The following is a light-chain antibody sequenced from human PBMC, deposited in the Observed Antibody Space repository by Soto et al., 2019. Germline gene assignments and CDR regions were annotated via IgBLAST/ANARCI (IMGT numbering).Light chain of an antibody. V-gene: IGLV2-14*01. CDR2: EVS. CDR1: SSDIGDYNY. J-gene: IGLJ3*02. CDR3: SSFTTTTTLGGV. Sequence: QSALTQPASVSGSPGQSITISYTGTSSDIGDYNYVSWYQQHPGEAPKLIIYEVSDRPSGISNRFSGSKSGNTASLTISGLQAEDEADYYCSSFTTTTTLGGVFGGGTKVTVL.